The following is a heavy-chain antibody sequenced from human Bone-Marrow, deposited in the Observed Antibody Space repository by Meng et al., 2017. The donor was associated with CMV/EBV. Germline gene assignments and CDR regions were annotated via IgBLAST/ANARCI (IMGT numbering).Heavy chain of an antibody. Sequence: SVKVSCKASGGTFSSYAISWVRQAPGQGLEWMGGIIPILGIANYAQKFQGRVTITADKSTSTAYMELSSLRSEDTAVYYCARDYAPALLRPRRFDPWGQGTLVTVSS. CDR1: GGTFSSYA. D-gene: IGHD3-3*01. CDR2: IIPILGIA. CDR3: ARDYAPALLRPRRFDP. V-gene: IGHV1-69*10. J-gene: IGHJ5*02.